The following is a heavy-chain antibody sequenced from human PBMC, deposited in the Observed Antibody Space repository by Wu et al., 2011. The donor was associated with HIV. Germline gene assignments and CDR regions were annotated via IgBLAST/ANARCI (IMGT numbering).Heavy chain of an antibody. D-gene: IGHD5-18*01. V-gene: IGHV1-18*01. CDR1: GYTFTSYG. J-gene: IGHJ6*03. CDR3: ARDRHPMVRPWYYYYYMDV. CDR2: ISADNGDT. Sequence: QVQLVQTGAEVKKPGASVKVSCKTSGYTFTSYGISWVRQAPGQGLEWMGWISADNGDTNYAQKLQGRVTMTTDTSTSTAYMELRSLRFDDTAVYYCARDRHPMVRPWYYYYYMDVWGKGTTVTVSS.